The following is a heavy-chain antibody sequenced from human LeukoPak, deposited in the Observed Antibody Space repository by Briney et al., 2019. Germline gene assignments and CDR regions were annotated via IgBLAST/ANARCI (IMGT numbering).Heavy chain of an antibody. CDR1: GGSISHYY. J-gene: IGHJ4*02. CDR3: ARVTGYMIEDYFDY. CDR2: IYYTGSA. D-gene: IGHD3-22*01. V-gene: IGHV4-59*01. Sequence: PSETLSLTCTVSGGSISHYYWNWIRQPPGRGLEWIGYIYYTGSANYNPSLKSRVTMSIDVSKNQFSLKLSSMTAADTAVYYCARVTGYMIEDYFDYWGQGTLVTVSS.